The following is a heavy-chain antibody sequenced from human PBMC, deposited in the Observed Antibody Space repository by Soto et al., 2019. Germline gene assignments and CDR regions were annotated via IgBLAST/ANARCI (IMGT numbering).Heavy chain of an antibody. Sequence: SVKVSCKASGGTFSSYAISWVRQAPGQGLEWMGGIIPIFGTANYAQKFQGRVTITADESTSTAYMELSSLRSEDTAVYYCANSLYYYDSSGYYQRPNFDYWGQGTLVTVSS. CDR1: GGTFSSYA. D-gene: IGHD3-22*01. J-gene: IGHJ4*02. CDR3: ANSLYYYDSSGYYQRPNFDY. CDR2: IIPIFGTA. V-gene: IGHV1-69*13.